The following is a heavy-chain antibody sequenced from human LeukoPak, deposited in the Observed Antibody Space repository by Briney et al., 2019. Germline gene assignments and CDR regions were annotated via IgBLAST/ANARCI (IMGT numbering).Heavy chain of an antibody. CDR2: IHPNDAST. J-gene: IGHJ6*02. Sequence: GESLKISCKASGYSFASYWIGWVRQTSGKGLEWMAIIHPNDASTIYSPSFQGQVTISADKSISTAYLQWSSLKASDTAMYYCARHPGAGSYGYYYGMDVWGQGTTVTVSS. V-gene: IGHV5-51*01. CDR3: ARHPGAGSYGYYYGMDV. D-gene: IGHD1-26*01. CDR1: GYSFASYW.